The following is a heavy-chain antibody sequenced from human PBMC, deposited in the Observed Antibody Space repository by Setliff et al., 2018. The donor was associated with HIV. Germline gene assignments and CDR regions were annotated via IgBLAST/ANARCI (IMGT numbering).Heavy chain of an antibody. J-gene: IGHJ1*01. CDR3: AQAQTSVSGSYYQYLQH. D-gene: IGHD3-10*01. CDR1: GFTFSSYA. V-gene: IGHV3-48*01. CDR2: ISSNSLTI. Sequence: GGSLRLSCAASGFTFSSYAMNWIRQAPGKGLEWVSYISSNSLTIYSADSVKGRFTISRDNSKNTLYLRMNSLRAEDTDVYYCAQAQTSVSGSYYQYLQHWGQGTLVTVSS.